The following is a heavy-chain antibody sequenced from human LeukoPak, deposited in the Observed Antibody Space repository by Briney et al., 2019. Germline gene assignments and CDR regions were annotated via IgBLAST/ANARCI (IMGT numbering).Heavy chain of an antibody. CDR1: GGSISSGSYY. J-gene: IGHJ4*02. Sequence: SQTLSLTCPVSGGSISSGSYYWSWIRQPAGKGLEWIGRIYTSGSTNYNPSLKSRVTISVDTSKNQFSLKLSSVTAADTAVYYCAREERAMVYFDYWGQGTLVTVPS. CDR3: AREERAMVYFDY. D-gene: IGHD5-18*01. CDR2: IYTSGST. V-gene: IGHV4-61*02.